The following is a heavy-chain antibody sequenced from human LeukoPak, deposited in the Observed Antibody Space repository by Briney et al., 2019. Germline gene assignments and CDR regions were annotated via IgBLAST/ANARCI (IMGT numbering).Heavy chain of an antibody. D-gene: IGHD6-13*01. CDR2: IYPGDSDT. CDR1: GYSFSTYW. CDR3: ARHGQQQLENWFDP. V-gene: IGHV5-51*01. Sequence: GASLQISCKGSGYSFSTYWIGWVRQMPGKGLEWMGIIYPGDSDTRYSPSFQGQVTISADKSTSTAYLQWSSLKASDTAMYYCARHGQQQLENWFDPWGQGTLVTVPS. J-gene: IGHJ5*02.